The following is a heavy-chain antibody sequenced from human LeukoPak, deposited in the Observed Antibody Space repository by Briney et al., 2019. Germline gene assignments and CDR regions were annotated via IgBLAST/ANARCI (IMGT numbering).Heavy chain of an antibody. D-gene: IGHD6-19*01. CDR2: INHSGST. V-gene: IGHV4-61*09. Sequence: PSQTLSLTCTVSGGSICSGSYYWSWIRQPAGKGLEWIGEINHSGSTNYNPSLKSRVTISVDASKNQFSLKLSSVTAADTAVYYCARVVAVAGTDFDYWGQGTLVTVSS. CDR3: ARVVAVAGTDFDY. CDR1: GGSICSGSYY. J-gene: IGHJ4*02.